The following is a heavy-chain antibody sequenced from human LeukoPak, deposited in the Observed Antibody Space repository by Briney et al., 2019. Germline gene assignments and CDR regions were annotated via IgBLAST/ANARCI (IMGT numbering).Heavy chain of an antibody. Sequence: GGSLRLSCAASGFTFSTYSMNWVRQGPGKGLEWVSYIDSRSTIYYADSVKARFTISRDNARNTVYLQMNSLRAEDTAVYYCIRDFRSADYWGQGTLVTVSS. CDR2: IDSRSTI. V-gene: IGHV3-48*04. CDR1: GFTFSTYS. CDR3: IRDFRSADY. J-gene: IGHJ4*02.